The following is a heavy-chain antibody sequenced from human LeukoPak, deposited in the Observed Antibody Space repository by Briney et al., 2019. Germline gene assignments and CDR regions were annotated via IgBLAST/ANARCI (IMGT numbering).Heavy chain of an antibody. V-gene: IGHV1-69*05. J-gene: IGHJ5*02. CDR2: IIPIFGTA. CDR3: ATAKLYCTNGVCYKGNWFDP. CDR1: GGTFSSCA. D-gene: IGHD2-8*01. Sequence: SVKVSCKASGGTFSSCAISWVRQAPGQGLEWMGGIIPIFGTANYAQKFQGRVTITTDESTSTAYMELSSLRSEDTAVYYCATAKLYCTNGVCYKGNWFDPWGQGTLVTVSS.